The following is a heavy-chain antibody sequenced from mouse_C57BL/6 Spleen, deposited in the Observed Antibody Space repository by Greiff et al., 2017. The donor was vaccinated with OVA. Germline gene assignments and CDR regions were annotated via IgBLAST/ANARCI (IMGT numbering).Heavy chain of an antibody. V-gene: IGHV1-9*01. CDR3: ASSAYYGSSDGYCDV. D-gene: IGHD1-1*01. J-gene: IGHJ1*03. CDR1: GYTFTGYW. CDR2: ILPGSGST. Sequence: LVESGAELMQPGASVKLSCPATGYTFTGYWIEWVKQRPGHGLEWIGEILPGSGSTTYHEKFKVKATFTAATYSNTAYMHLSSLTTEDADIYYCASSAYYGSSDGYCDVWGTGTTVTVSS.